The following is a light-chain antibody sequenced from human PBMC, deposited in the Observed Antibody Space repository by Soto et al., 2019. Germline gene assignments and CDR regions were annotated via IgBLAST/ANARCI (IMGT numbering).Light chain of an antibody. J-gene: IGLJ2*01. Sequence: QSALTQPPSASGTPGQRVTISCSGSSSNIGSNYVYWYQQLPGTAPKLLIYRNNQRPSGVPDRFSGSKSGTSASLAISGLRSEDEAEYYCAAWDDSLSGVVFGGGTKVTVL. V-gene: IGLV1-47*01. CDR3: AAWDDSLSGVV. CDR2: RNN. CDR1: SSNIGSNY.